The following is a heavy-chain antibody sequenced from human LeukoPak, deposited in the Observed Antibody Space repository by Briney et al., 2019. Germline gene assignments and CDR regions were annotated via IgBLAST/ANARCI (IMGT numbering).Heavy chain of an antibody. V-gene: IGHV1-46*01. Sequence: ASVKVSCKASGYTFTSYYIHWVRQAPGQGLEWMGIINPSGGSTSYAQRFQGRVTMTRDTSTSTVYMELSSLRSEDTAVYYCARDCYRGGFDPWGQGTLVTVSS. J-gene: IGHJ5*02. D-gene: IGHD4-11*01. CDR2: INPSGGST. CDR3: ARDCYRGGFDP. CDR1: GYTFTSYY.